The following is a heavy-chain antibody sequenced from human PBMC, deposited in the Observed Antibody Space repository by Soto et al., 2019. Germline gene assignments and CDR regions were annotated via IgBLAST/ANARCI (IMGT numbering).Heavy chain of an antibody. J-gene: IGHJ6*02. Sequence: SVKVSCKASGFTFTSSAVQWVRQARGQRLEWIGWIVVGSGNTNYAQKFQERVTITRDMSTSTAYMELSSLGSEDTAVYYCEADRREGDYYGSGSYFQTYKCYYGMDVWGQGTTVTVSS. CDR2: IVVGSGNT. V-gene: IGHV1-58*01. CDR3: EADRREGDYYGSGSYFQTYKCYYGMDV. CDR1: GFTFTSSA. D-gene: IGHD3-10*01.